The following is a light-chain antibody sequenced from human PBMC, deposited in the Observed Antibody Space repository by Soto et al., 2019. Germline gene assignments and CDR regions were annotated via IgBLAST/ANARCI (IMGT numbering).Light chain of an antibody. CDR2: AAS. CDR1: QTISSW. CDR3: QKYNSAPLT. V-gene: IGKV1-27*01. Sequence: DIQMTHSPSTLSGSVGDRVTITCRASQTISSWLAWYQQKPGKVPKLLIYAASTLQSGVPSRFSGSGSGTDFTLTISSLQPEDVATYYCQKYNSAPLTFGGWTKVEIX. J-gene: IGKJ4*01.